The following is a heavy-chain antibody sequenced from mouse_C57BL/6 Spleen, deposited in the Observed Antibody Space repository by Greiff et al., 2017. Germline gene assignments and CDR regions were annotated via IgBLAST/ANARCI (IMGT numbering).Heavy chain of an antibody. CDR3: ARSGYDSNYNPFAY. CDR2: INPNNGGT. J-gene: IGHJ3*01. CDR1: GYTFTDYN. Sequence: VQLQQSGPELVKPGASVKIPCKASGYTFTDYNMDWVKQSHGKSLEWIGDINPNNGGTIYNQKFKGKATLNVDKSSSTAYMELRNLTSEDTAVYYCARSGYDSNYNPFAYWGQGTLVTVAA. D-gene: IGHD2-5*01. V-gene: IGHV1-18*01.